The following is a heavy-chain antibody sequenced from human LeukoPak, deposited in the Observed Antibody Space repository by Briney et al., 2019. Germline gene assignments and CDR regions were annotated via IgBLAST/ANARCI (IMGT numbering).Heavy chain of an antibody. CDR1: GGSISSSRYY. Sequence: SETLSLTCTVSGGSISSSRYYWGWIRQPPGKGLEWIGSIYYSGSTYYNPSLKSRVTISVDTSKNQFSLKLSSVTAADTAVYYCARPVKEGRGSYGIWDYWGQGTLVTVSS. J-gene: IGHJ4*02. V-gene: IGHV4-39*01. CDR2: IYYSGST. D-gene: IGHD3-16*01. CDR3: ARPVKEGRGSYGIWDY.